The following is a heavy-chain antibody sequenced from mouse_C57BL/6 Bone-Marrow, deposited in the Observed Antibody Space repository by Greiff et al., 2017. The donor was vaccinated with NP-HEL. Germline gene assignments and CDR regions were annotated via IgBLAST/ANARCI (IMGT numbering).Heavy chain of an antibody. CDR3: ASLLRSQYYYAMDY. V-gene: IGHV14-2*01. D-gene: IGHD1-1*01. Sequence: VQLKESGAELVKPGASVKLSCTASGFNIKDYYMHWVKQRTEQGLEWIGRIDPEDGETKYAPKFQGKATITADTSSNTAYLQLSSLTSEDTAVYYCASLLRSQYYYAMDYWGQGTSVTVSS. J-gene: IGHJ4*01. CDR1: GFNIKDYY. CDR2: IDPEDGET.